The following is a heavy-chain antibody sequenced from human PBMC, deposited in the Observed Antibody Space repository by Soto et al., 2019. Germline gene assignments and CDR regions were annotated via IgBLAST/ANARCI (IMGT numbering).Heavy chain of an antibody. J-gene: IGHJ5*02. CDR1: GGSFSGYY. V-gene: IGHV4-34*01. CDR3: ARFYCSSTSCYAAFKSWFDP. D-gene: IGHD2-2*01. Sequence: QVQLQQWGAGLLKPSETLSLTCAVYGGSFSGYYWSWIRQPPGKGLEWIGEINHSGSTNYNPSLKRRVTISVDTSKTQFSLKLSSVTAAATAVYYCARFYCSSTSCYAAFKSWFDPWGQGTLVTVSS. CDR2: INHSGST.